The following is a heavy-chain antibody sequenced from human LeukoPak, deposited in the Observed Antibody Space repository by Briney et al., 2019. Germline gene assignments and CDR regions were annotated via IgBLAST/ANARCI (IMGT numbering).Heavy chain of an antibody. CDR3: AGEFPGTAGTFDY. J-gene: IGHJ4*02. V-gene: IGHV3-33*07. CDR1: RCTFSRYA. D-gene: IGHD6-13*01. CDR2: IWYDGSNK. Sequence: GGSLRLSCAASRCTFSRYAMSWVRQAPGKGLEWVAVIWYDGSNKYYADSVKGRFTISRDNSKNTLYLQMNSLRAEDTAVYYCAGEFPGTAGTFDYWGQGTLVTVSS.